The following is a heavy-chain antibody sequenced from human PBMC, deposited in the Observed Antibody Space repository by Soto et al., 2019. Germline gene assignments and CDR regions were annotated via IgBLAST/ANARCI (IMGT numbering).Heavy chain of an antibody. CDR3: ARGRQFSSSGWYPAYYYMDV. V-gene: IGHV4-34*01. Sequence: QVQLQQWGAGLLKPSETLSLTCAVYGGSFSGYYWSWIRQPPGKGLEWIGEINHSGSTNYNPSLKSRVTISVDTSKNQLSLKLSSVTAADTAVYYCARGRQFSSSGWYPAYYYMDVWGKGTTVTVSS. D-gene: IGHD6-19*01. J-gene: IGHJ6*03. CDR2: INHSGST. CDR1: GGSFSGYY.